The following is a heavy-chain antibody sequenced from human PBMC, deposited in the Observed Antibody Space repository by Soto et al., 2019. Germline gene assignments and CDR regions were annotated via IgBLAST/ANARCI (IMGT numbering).Heavy chain of an antibody. CDR3: ARDGHSGYDYFDY. J-gene: IGHJ4*02. CDR2: IYYSGST. Sequence: TLSLTCTVSGGSISSGDYYWSWIRQPPGKGLEWIGYIYYSGSTYYNPSLKSRVTISVDTSKNQFSLKLSSVTAADTAVYYCARDGHSGYDYFDYWGQGTLVTVS. CDR1: GGSISSGDYY. V-gene: IGHV4-30-4*01. D-gene: IGHD5-12*01.